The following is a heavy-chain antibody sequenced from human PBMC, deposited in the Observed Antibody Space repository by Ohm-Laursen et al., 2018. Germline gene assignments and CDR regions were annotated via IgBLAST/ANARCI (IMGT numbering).Heavy chain of an antibody. J-gene: IGHJ4*02. D-gene: IGHD6-6*01. V-gene: IGHV3-9*01. Sequence: SLRLSCTASGFTFADYAMHRVRQAPGKGLEWVSGISWNSGSIGYADSVKGRFTISRDNAKNSLYLQMNSLRAEDTAVYYCVRDRRGGSIELRAGGQGALVTVSS. CDR1: GFTFADYA. CDR2: ISWNSGSI. CDR3: VRDRRGGSIELRA.